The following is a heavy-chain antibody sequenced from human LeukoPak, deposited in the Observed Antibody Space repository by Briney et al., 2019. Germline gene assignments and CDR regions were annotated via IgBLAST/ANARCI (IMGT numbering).Heavy chain of an antibody. CDR1: GFTFDDYG. V-gene: IGHV3-20*04. CDR2: INWNGGST. D-gene: IGHD2-2*01. Sequence: PGGSLRLSXAASGFTFDDYGMSWVRQAPGKGVEWVSGINWNGGSTGYADSVRGRFTISRDNAKNSLYLQMNSLRAEDTALYYCARAGTSSTSHYYYYYMDVWGKGTTVTVSS. J-gene: IGHJ6*03. CDR3: ARAGTSSTSHYYYYYMDV.